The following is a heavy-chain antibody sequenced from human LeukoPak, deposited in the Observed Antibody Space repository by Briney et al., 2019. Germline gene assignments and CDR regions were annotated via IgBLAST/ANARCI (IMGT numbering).Heavy chain of an antibody. CDR1: GYTFTDYY. J-gene: IGHJ5*02. CDR2: INPHSGGT. V-gene: IGHV1-2*02. CDR3: ARDLRRTGIAAAGGWFDP. D-gene: IGHD6-13*01. Sequence: ASVKVSCKASGYTFTDYYIHWVRQAPGQGLEWMGWINPHSGGTNYAQNFQGRATMTSDTSINTAYMEMSRLRSDDTAVYYCARDLRRTGIAAAGGWFDPWGQGTLVTVSS.